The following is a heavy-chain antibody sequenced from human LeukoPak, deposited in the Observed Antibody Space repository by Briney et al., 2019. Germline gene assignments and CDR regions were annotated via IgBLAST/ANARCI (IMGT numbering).Heavy chain of an antibody. CDR2: INHSGGT. D-gene: IGHD3-22*01. CDR3: ARPASYYYDSSGYSGDY. Sequence: SETLSLTCAVYGGSFSGYYWSWIRQPPGKGLEWIGEINHSGGTNYNPSLKSRVTISVDTSKNQFSLKLSSVTAADTAVYYCARPASYYYDSSGYSGDYWGQGTLVTVSS. V-gene: IGHV4-34*01. CDR1: GGSFSGYY. J-gene: IGHJ4*02.